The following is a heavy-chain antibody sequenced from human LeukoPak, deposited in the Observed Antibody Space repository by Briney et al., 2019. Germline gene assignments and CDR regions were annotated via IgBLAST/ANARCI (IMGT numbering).Heavy chain of an antibody. CDR3: ARDIFPYCGGDCYVDY. CDR1: GYTFTGYY. Sequence: ASVTVSFKASGYTFTGYYMHWVRQAPGQGLEWMGWINPNSGGTNYAQKFQGRVTMTRDTSISTAYMELSRLRSDDTAVYYCARDIFPYCGGDCYVDYWGQGTLVTVSS. J-gene: IGHJ4*02. V-gene: IGHV1-2*02. D-gene: IGHD2-21*02. CDR2: INPNSGGT.